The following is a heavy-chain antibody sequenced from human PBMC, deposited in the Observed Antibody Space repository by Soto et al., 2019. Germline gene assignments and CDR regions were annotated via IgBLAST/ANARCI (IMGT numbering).Heavy chain of an antibody. CDR1: GGTFSSYA. V-gene: IGHV1-69*01. Sequence: QVQLVQSGAEVKKPGSSVKVSCKASGGTFSSYAISWVRQAPGQGLEWMGGIIPIFGTANYAQTFQGRVTITADEATSTAYMGLSSLRSEDTAVYYCARDLYYDSSGSDAFDIWGQGTMVTVSS. CDR3: ARDLYYDSSGSDAFDI. D-gene: IGHD3-22*01. CDR2: IIPIFGTA. J-gene: IGHJ3*02.